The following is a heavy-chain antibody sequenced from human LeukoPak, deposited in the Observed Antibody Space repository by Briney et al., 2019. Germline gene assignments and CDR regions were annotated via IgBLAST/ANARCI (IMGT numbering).Heavy chain of an antibody. Sequence: PSETLSLTCTDPRDSISSTSSCWDWIRQPPAKGLEWIGNVYYSTNTYYNPSLKSRVTISVDTSKNQFSLKLSSVTAAETAIYYGARHSRSAYSGYENAFDIWGQGTVVTVSS. CDR3: ARHSRSAYSGYENAFDI. J-gene: IGHJ3*02. V-gene: IGHV4-39*01. CDR1: RDSISSTSSC. D-gene: IGHD5-12*01. CDR2: VYYSTNT.